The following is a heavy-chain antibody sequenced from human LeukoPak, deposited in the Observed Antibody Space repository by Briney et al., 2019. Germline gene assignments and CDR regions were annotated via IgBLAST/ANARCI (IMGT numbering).Heavy chain of an antibody. CDR1: GFTFSSYS. CDR3: ARVVNYYGSGSYGY. V-gene: IGHV3-21*01. J-gene: IGHJ4*02. Sequence: GGSLRLSCAASGFTFSSYSMNWVRQAPGKGLEWVSSISSSSSYIYYADSVKGRFTISRDNVKNSLYLQMISLRAEDTAVYYCARVVNYYGSGSYGYWGQGTLVTVSS. CDR2: ISSSSSYI. D-gene: IGHD3-10*01.